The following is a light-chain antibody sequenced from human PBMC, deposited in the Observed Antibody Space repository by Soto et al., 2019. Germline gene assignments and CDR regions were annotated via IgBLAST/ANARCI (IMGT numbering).Light chain of an antibody. CDR3: QQYKIWPT. J-gene: IGKJ1*01. V-gene: IGKV3D-15*01. CDR1: QRVNIN. CDR2: GAS. Sequence: EVAMAQTPVTLSGSAGERATLSCRASQRVNINLAWYQQKPGQAPRLLIYGASSRATGIPDRFSGSGSGTDSTLTISRLEPEDFAVYFCQQYKIWPTFGQGTKVDIK.